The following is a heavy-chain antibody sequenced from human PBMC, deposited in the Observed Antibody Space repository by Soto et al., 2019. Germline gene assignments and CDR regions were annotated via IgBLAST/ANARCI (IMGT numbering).Heavy chain of an antibody. V-gene: IGHV3-30*18. J-gene: IGHJ4*02. D-gene: IGHD6-19*01. CDR2: ISYDGSNK. CDR1: GFTFSSYG. CDR3: AKDTIAVALTFDY. Sequence: QVQLVESGGGVVQPGRSLRLSCAASGFTFSSYGMHWVRQAPGKGLEWVAVISYDGSNKYYADSVKGRFTISRDNSKNSLYLQMNSLRAEGTAVYYCAKDTIAVALTFDYWSQGALVTVSS.